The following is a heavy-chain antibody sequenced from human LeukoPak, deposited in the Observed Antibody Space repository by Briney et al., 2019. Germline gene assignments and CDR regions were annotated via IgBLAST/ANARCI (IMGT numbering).Heavy chain of an antibody. CDR3: ARGPPRGKYYYMDV. CDR2: IGTASDT. Sequence: GGSLRLSCAASGFTFSSFDMHWVRQPTGQGLEWVSTIGTASDTYYPGSVESRFTLSRDNAKNSLYLQMNSLTAGDTAVYYCARGPPRGKYYYMDVWGKGTTDTVSS. D-gene: IGHD1-1*01. V-gene: IGHV3-13*01. CDR1: GFTFSSFD. J-gene: IGHJ6*03.